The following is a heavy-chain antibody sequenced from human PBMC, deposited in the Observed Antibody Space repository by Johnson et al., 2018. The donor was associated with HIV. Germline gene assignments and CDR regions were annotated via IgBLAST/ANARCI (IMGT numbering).Heavy chain of an antibody. J-gene: IGHJ3*02. CDR2: IWYDGSNK. V-gene: IGHV3-33*08. CDR3: ARVLRLPRLGAFDI. D-gene: IGHD5-12*01. Sequence: QVQLVESGGGVVQPGRSLRLSCAASRFTFSSYAMHWVRQAPGKGLEWVAVIWYDGSNKYYTDSVKGRFTISRDNSKNTLYLQMNSLRAEDTAVYYCARVLRLPRLGAFDIWGQGTMVTVSS. CDR1: RFTFSSYA.